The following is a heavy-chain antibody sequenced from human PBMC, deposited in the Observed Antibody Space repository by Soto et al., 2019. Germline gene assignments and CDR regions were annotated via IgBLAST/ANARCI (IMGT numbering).Heavy chain of an antibody. V-gene: IGHV1-18*01. D-gene: IGHD2-15*01. Sequence: QVQLVQSGAEVKKPGASVKVSCKASGYTFTSYGISWVRQAPGQGLEWMGWISAYNGNTNYAQKLQGRVTMTTDTSTSTDYMELRSLRSDDTAVYYCARDFKQDIVVVVAAYYFDYWGQGTLVTVSS. CDR2: ISAYNGNT. CDR1: GYTFTSYG. J-gene: IGHJ4*02. CDR3: ARDFKQDIVVVVAAYYFDY.